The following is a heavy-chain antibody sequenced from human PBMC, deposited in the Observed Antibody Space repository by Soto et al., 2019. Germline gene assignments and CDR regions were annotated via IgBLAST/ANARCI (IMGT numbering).Heavy chain of an antibody. CDR1: GYTFTSYD. V-gene: IGHV1-8*01. D-gene: IGHD3-22*01. CDR3: ARGGMNYYDSSGYSS. Sequence: ASVKVSCKASGYTFTSYDINWVRQATGQGLEWMGWMNPNSGNTGYAQKFQGRVTMTRNTSISTAYMELSSLRSEDTAVYYCARGGMNYYDSSGYSSWGQGTLVTSPQ. CDR2: MNPNSGNT. J-gene: IGHJ4*02.